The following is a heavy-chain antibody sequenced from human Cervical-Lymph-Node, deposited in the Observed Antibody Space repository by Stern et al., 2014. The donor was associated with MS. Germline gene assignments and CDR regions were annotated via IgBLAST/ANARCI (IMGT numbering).Heavy chain of an antibody. D-gene: IGHD6-19*01. CDR1: GFTFSNYW. V-gene: IGHV3-7*01. CDR2: IKEDGGEE. Sequence: EDQLVESGGGLVQPGGSLRLSCAGTGFTFSNYWMSWVRQAPGKGLEWVANIKEDGGEEHYVGSVRGRFTISRDNAKKSLFLQMNSLTADDTAVYYCARDSEAHSSGWEYWGQGTLVTVSS. J-gene: IGHJ4*02. CDR3: ARDSEAHSSGWEY.